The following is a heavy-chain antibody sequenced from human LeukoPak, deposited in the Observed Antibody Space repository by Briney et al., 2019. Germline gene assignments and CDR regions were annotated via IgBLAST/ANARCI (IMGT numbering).Heavy chain of an antibody. Sequence: GGSLRLSCAASGFSLRSYSMNWLRQSPGRGVEGISYIGGGDRIYYADSMMGRFTISRDNTKNSVSLQMNSLRVEATAVYYCVRGGKGRDDYFDYWGRGTLVTVSS. V-gene: IGHV3-48*04. CDR2: IGGGDRI. CDR3: VRGGKGRDDYFDY. J-gene: IGHJ4*02. CDR1: GFSLRSYS.